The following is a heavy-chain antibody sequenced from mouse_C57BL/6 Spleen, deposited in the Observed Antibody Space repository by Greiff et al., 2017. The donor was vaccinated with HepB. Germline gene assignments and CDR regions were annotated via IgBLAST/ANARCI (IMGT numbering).Heavy chain of an antibody. D-gene: IGHD1-2*01. CDR2: ISDGGSYT. V-gene: IGHV5-4*01. J-gene: IGHJ2*01. Sequence: EGQGGEEGGGSVKKGGYLKIKCETNGHNIKTEGNRVSRQTPEKRLEWVATISDGGSYTYYPDNVKGRFTISRDNAKNNLYLQMSHLKSEDTAMYYCARESTAPYFDYWGQGTTLTVSS. CDR1: GHNIKTEG. CDR3: ARESTAPYFDY.